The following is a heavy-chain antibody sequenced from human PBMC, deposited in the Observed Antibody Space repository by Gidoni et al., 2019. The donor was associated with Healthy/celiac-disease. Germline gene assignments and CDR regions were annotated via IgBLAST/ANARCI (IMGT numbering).Heavy chain of an antibody. CDR1: GFPFSSYG. D-gene: IGHD3-10*01. Sequence: QVQLVESGGGVVQPGRSLRLSCAASGFPFSSYGMHWVRQAPGKGLEWVAVISYDGSNKYYADSVKGRFTISRDNSKNTLYLQMNSLRAEDTAVYYCAKETGDMVRGVIARYFDLWGRGTLVTVSS. CDR3: AKETGDMVRGVIARYFDL. V-gene: IGHV3-30*18. CDR2: ISYDGSNK. J-gene: IGHJ2*01.